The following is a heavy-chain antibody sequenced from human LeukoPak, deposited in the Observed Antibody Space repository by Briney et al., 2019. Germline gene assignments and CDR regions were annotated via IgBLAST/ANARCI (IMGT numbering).Heavy chain of an antibody. V-gene: IGHV4-39*01. J-gene: IGHJ4*02. CDR3: ASSSRGSYWGGDYFDY. CDR1: GGSISSSSYY. CDR2: IYYSGST. Sequence: PSETLSLTCTVSGGSISSSSYYWGWIRQPPGKGLEWIGSIYYSGSTYYNPSLKSRVTISVDTSKNQFSLKLSSVTAADTAVYYCASSSRGSYWGGDYFDYWGQGTLVTVSS. D-gene: IGHD1-26*01.